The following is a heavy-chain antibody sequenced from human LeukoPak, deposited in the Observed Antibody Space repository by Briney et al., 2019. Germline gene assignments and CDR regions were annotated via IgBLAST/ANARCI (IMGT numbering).Heavy chain of an antibody. Sequence: GGSLRLSCEVSGFTFSSYAMSWVRQAPGKGLEWVSTISVGGNTTYYAESVKGRFIISRDNSKNTLYLEMSSLRAEDTAVYYCARVGSSSSLGFDYWGQGTLVTVSS. J-gene: IGHJ4*02. D-gene: IGHD6-6*01. CDR1: GFTFSSYA. CDR2: ISVGGNTT. CDR3: ARVGSSSSLGFDY. V-gene: IGHV3-23*01.